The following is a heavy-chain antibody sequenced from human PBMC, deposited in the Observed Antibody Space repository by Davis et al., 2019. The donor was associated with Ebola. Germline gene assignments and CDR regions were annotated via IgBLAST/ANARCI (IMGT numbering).Heavy chain of an antibody. CDR3: AREQQLAAYYHGMDV. CDR2: IIYMFGTT. D-gene: IGHD6-13*01. CDR1: GGTLINYG. J-gene: IGHJ6*02. V-gene: IGHV1-69*06. Sequence: SVQVTCKASGGTLINYGVSWVRQAPGQGPEWTGGIIYMFGTTNYAQRFQGRVTITADKSTSTVYMELSSLRSEDTAVYYCAREQQLAAYYHGMDVWGQGTTVTVSS.